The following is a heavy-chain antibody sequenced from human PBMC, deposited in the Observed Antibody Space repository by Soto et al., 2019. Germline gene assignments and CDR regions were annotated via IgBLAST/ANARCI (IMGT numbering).Heavy chain of an antibody. D-gene: IGHD5-18*01. J-gene: IGHJ4*02. V-gene: IGHV4-59*01. Sequence: QVQLQESGPRLVKPSETLSLTCIVSGGSISNYYWSWIRQPPGKGLEWIGYIYYSGSTNYNPSLQSRVTRSVDTSKNPFSLKLRSVTAADTAVYYCARAVFTATAPFDYWGQGTLVTVSS. CDR2: IYYSGST. CDR3: ARAVFTATAPFDY. CDR1: GGSISNYY.